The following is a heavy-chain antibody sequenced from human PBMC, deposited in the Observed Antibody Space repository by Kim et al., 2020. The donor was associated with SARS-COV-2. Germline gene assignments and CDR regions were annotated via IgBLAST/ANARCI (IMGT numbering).Heavy chain of an antibody. V-gene: IGHV3-30-3*01. CDR1: GFTFSSYA. CDR3: AREKRSRGCFGLSSSWYEVGPGSGMEV. J-gene: IGHJ6*02. CDR2: ISYDGSNK. Sequence: GGSLRLSCAASGFTFSSYAMHWVRQAPGKGLEWVAVISYDGSNKYYADSVKGRFTISRDNSKNTLYLQMNSLRAEDTAVYYCAREKRSRGCFGLSSSWYEVGPGSGMEVWGQGAPFTVSS. D-gene: IGHD6-13*01.